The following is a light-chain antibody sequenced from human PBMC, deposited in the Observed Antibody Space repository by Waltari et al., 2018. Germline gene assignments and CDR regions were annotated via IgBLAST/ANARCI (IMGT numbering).Light chain of an antibody. J-gene: IGLJ2*01. CDR2: SNN. CDR3: AAWDDSLNGVV. Sequence: QSVLTQPPSASGTPGQRVTISCSGSSSNIGSNTVNWHQPLPGTAPKLLIYSNNQRPSGVPDRFSGSKSGTSASLAISGLQSEDEADYYCAAWDDSLNGVVFGGGTKLTVL. CDR1: SSNIGSNT. V-gene: IGLV1-44*01.